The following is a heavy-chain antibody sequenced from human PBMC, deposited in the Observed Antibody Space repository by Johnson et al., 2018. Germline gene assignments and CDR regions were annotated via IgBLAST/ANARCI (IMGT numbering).Heavy chain of an antibody. D-gene: IGHD6-6*01. V-gene: IGHV3-66*02. CDR3: ARWSSDWYFDL. Sequence: VRLVEAGGGLVQPGGSLRLCCAASGFTVSSNYMSWVRQAPGTGLEWVSVIYSGGSTYYADSVKGRFTISRDNSKNTLYLQMNSLRAEDTAVYYCARWSSDWYFDLWGRGTLVTVSS. CDR2: IYSGGST. CDR1: GFTVSSNY. J-gene: IGHJ2*01.